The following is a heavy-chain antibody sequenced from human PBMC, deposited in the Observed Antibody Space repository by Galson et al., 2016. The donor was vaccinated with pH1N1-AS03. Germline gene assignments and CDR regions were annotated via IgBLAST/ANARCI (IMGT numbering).Heavy chain of an antibody. D-gene: IGHD1-14*01. Sequence: QSGAEVKKAGEPLKISCRGSGYRFRTYWIGWVRQVPGRGLECMGIVYRDDSDVIYMSSFEGQVTISADKSSGAAYLEWRSLNVSDNGMYYCARLFGKGGRIDFWGQGTLVTVSS. CDR3: ARLFGKGGRIDF. CDR2: VYRDDSDV. V-gene: IGHV5-51*01. CDR1: GYRFRTYW. J-gene: IGHJ4*02.